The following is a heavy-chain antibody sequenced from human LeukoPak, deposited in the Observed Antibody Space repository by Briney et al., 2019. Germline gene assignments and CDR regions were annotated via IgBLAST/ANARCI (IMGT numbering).Heavy chain of an antibody. J-gene: IGHJ4*02. CDR2: ISSSGSTI. V-gene: IGHV3-48*03. CDR1: GFTFSSSE. Sequence: GGSLRLSCADSGFTFSSSEMNWVRQAPGKGLERVSYISSSGSTIYYADSVKGRFTISRDNAKNSLYLQMNSLRAEDTAVYYCARFRSRGYYELDYWGQGTLVTVSS. D-gene: IGHD3-22*01. CDR3: ARFRSRGYYELDY.